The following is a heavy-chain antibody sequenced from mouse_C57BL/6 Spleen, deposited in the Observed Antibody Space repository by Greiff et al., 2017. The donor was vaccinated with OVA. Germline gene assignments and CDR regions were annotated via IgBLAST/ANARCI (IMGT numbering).Heavy chain of an antibody. J-gene: IGHJ2*01. Sequence: VQLQQPGAELVKPGASVKLSCKASGYTFTSYWMQWVKQRPGQGLEWIGEIDPSDSYTNYNQKFKGKATLTVETSSSTAYMQLSSLTSEDSAVYYCARWNDGYYGYWGQGTTHTVSS. CDR2: IDPSDSYT. V-gene: IGHV1-50*01. D-gene: IGHD2-3*01. CDR3: ARWNDGYYGY. CDR1: GYTFTSYW.